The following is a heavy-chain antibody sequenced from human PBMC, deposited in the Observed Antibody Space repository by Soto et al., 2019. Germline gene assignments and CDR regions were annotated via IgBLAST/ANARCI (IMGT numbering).Heavy chain of an antibody. CDR3: ARMGPGTYFDY. D-gene: IGHD6-13*01. Sequence: EVQLLDSGGGLVQPGGSLRLSCAASGFTFSSYAMNWVRQAPGKGLEWVSVISGSGDSTYYADSVKGRFIISRDNSKNTLYLQMNSLRAEDTAVYYCARMGPGTYFDYWGQGTLVTVSS. V-gene: IGHV3-23*01. CDR2: ISGSGDST. J-gene: IGHJ4*02. CDR1: GFTFSSYA.